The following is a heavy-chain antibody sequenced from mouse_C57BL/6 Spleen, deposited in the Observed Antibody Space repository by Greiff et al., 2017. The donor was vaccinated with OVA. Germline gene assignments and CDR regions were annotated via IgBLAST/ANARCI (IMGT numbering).Heavy chain of an antibody. CDR3: AREDDYDVRDYYAMDY. J-gene: IGHJ4*01. V-gene: IGHV1-19*01. Sequence: EVQRVESGPVLVKPGASVKMSCKASGYTFTDYYMNWVKQSHGKSLEWIGVINPYNGGTSYNQKFKGKATLTVDKSSSTAYMELNSLTSEDSAVYYCAREDDYDVRDYYAMDYWGQGTSVTVSS. CDR2: INPYNGGT. CDR1: GYTFTDYY. D-gene: IGHD2-4*01.